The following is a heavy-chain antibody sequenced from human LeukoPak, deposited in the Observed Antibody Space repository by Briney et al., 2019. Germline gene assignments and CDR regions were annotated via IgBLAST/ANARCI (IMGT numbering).Heavy chain of an antibody. CDR1: GFTFSSYE. CDR2: ISSSGSTI. Sequence: PGGSLRLSCAASGFTFSSYEMNWVRQAPGKGLEWVSYISSSGSTIYYADSVKGRFLISRDNSKNMLFLQMNSLIIEDTAVYYCARNSDYYDYSPQSVWGQGTLVTVS. V-gene: IGHV3-48*03. D-gene: IGHD3-22*01. CDR3: ARNSDYYDYSPQSV. J-gene: IGHJ4*02.